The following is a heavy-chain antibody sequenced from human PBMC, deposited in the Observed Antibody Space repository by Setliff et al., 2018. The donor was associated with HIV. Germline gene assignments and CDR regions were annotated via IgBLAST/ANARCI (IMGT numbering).Heavy chain of an antibody. V-gene: IGHV1-8*01. CDR1: GYAFNSYT. Sequence: ASVKVSCKASGYAFNSYTLNWVRQATGRGLEWMGWINPNSDNTAYAQKFQGRLTMTRNTSTGTVYMELSSLRSEDTAVYYCARRFVEVNYDSSGSKEYYYYRDVWGKGTTVTVSS. D-gene: IGHD3-22*01. CDR2: INPNSDNT. J-gene: IGHJ6*03. CDR3: ARRFVEVNYDSSGSKEYYYYRDV.